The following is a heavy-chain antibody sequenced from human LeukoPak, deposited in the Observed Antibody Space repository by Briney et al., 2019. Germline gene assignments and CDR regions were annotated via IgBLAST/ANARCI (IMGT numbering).Heavy chain of an antibody. J-gene: IGHJ6*02. CDR3: ASLVVPPNYYYYYGMDV. CDR2: TNHSGST. V-gene: IGHV4-34*01. Sequence: SETLSLTCAVYGGSFSGYYWSWIRQPPGKGLEWIGETNHSGSTNYNPSLKSRVTISVDTSKNQFSLKLSSVTAADTAVYYCASLVVPPNYYYYYGMDVWGQGTTVTVSS. D-gene: IGHD2-2*01. CDR1: GGSFSGYY.